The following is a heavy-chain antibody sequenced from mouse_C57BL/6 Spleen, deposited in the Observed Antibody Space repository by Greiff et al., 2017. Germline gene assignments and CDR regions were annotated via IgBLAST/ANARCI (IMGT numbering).Heavy chain of an antibody. CDR2: INPGSGGT. CDR1: GYAFTNYL. J-gene: IGHJ2*01. V-gene: IGHV1-54*01. CDR3: ARVTTVVAHYFDY. Sequence: QVQLQQSGAELVRPGTSVKVSCKASGYAFTNYLIEWVKQRPGQGLEWIGVINPGSGGTNYNEKFKGKATLTADKSSSTAYMQLSSLTSEDSAVYFCARVTTVVAHYFDYWGQGTTLTVSS. D-gene: IGHD1-1*01.